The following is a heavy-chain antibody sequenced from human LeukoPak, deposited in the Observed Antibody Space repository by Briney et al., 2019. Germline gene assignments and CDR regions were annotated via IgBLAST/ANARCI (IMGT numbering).Heavy chain of an antibody. CDR3: AKAGGGYPYY. CDR1: GFTFSISA. J-gene: IGHJ4*02. V-gene: IGHV3-23*01. D-gene: IGHD3-16*01. CDR2: ISDRAAT. Sequence: PGGSLRLSCAASGFTFSISAISWDRQAPGKGLECVSVISDRAATFYADSVKGRFTISRDNSRNTVYLQMNALRAEDTAIYYCAKAGGGYPYYWGQGTLATVSS.